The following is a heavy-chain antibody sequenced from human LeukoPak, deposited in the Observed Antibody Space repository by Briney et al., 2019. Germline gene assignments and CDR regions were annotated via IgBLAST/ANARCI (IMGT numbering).Heavy chain of an antibody. D-gene: IGHD6-6*01. CDR2: IYYSGST. J-gene: IGHJ4*02. Sequence: PSETLSLTCSVSGDSISSYYWSWIRQPPGKGLEWIGYIYYSGSTNYNPSLKSRVTISVDTSKNQFSLKLSSVTAADTAVYYCARLYSSSFPLYWGQGTLVTVSS. CDR1: GDSISSYY. CDR3: ARLYSSSFPLY. V-gene: IGHV4-59*08.